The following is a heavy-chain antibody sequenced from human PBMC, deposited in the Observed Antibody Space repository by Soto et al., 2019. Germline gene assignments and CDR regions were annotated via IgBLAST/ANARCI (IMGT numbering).Heavy chain of an antibody. D-gene: IGHD6-13*01. CDR3: ARDRGSSPYGMDV. Sequence: QVQLVESGGGVVQPGKSLRLPCAASGFTFNSYAMHWVRQAPGKGLEWVAVISHDGSNEYYADSVKGRITISRDNSKNTRYLQMNSLRAEDTAVYYCARDRGSSPYGMDVWGQGTTVIVSS. J-gene: IGHJ6*02. CDR1: GFTFNSYA. CDR2: ISHDGSNE. V-gene: IGHV3-30-3*01.